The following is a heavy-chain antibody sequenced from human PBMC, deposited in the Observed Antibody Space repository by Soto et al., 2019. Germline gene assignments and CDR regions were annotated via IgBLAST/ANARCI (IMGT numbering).Heavy chain of an antibody. D-gene: IGHD3-16*01. CDR3: VMVDNYVTPTPQDV. Sequence: QVQLVLSGDEVKKPGASVKVSCKASGYIFVNYGIAWVRQAPGQGLEWMGWISPYTGNTHSATKIQGRLTMTTDTSTSTAYMDLGRLTSDDTAVYYCVMVDNYVTPTPQDVWGQGTTVTVSS. V-gene: IGHV1-18*01. CDR1: GYIFVNYG. J-gene: IGHJ6*02. CDR2: ISPYTGNT.